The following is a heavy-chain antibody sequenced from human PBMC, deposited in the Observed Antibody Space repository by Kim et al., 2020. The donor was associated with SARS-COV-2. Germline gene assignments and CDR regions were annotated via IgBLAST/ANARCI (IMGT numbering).Heavy chain of an antibody. D-gene: IGHD2-21*01. CDR2: GST. CDR3: ASVFAPFDY. V-gene: IGHV4-34*01. Sequence: GSTNYNPSLKSRVTISVDTSKNQFSLKLSSVTAADTAVYYCASVFAPFDYWGQGTLVTVSS. J-gene: IGHJ4*02.